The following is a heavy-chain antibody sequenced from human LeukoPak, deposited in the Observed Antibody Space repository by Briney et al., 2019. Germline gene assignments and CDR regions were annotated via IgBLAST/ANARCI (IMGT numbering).Heavy chain of an antibody. J-gene: IGHJ6*03. CDR3: ARDVYVYMDV. Sequence: SETLSLTCAVYGGSFSGYYWSWIRQPPGKGLEWIGEINHSGSTNYNPSLKSRVTISVDTSKNQFSLKLSSVTAADTAVYYCARDVYVYMDVWGKGTTVTVSS. CDR1: GGSFSGYY. CDR2: INHSGST. V-gene: IGHV4-34*01. D-gene: IGHD5/OR15-5a*01.